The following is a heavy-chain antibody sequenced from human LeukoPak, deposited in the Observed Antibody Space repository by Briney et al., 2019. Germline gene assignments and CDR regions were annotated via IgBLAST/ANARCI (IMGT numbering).Heavy chain of an antibody. J-gene: IGHJ5*02. CDR3: ARTSDGNWFDP. D-gene: IGHD1-26*01. CDR2: INWNGGNT. V-gene: IGHV3-20*04. CDR1: GFTFDDYG. Sequence: SGGSLRLSCAASGFTFDDYGMSWVRQGPGKGLEWVSGINWNGGNTGYADSVKGRFTIFRDNAKHSLYLEMDSLRVEDTALYYCARTSDGNWFDPWGQGTLVTVSS.